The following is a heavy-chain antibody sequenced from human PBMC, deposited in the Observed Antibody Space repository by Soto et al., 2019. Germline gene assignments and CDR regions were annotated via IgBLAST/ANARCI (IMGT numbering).Heavy chain of an antibody. CDR1: GFTFSSYT. J-gene: IGHJ4*02. CDR3: ARVSYSFDCTGYHYYFDS. Sequence: EVQLVESGGGLVKPGESLRLSCTASGFTFSSYTMSWVRQAPGKGLEWVSTMTSGSSFIYYTDSVEGRFSISRDNAKNSLYLQMNNLGGDDTAVYFCARVSYSFDCTGYHYYFDSWGQGTLVTVSS. D-gene: IGHD3-22*01. V-gene: IGHV3-21*01. CDR2: MTSGSSFI.